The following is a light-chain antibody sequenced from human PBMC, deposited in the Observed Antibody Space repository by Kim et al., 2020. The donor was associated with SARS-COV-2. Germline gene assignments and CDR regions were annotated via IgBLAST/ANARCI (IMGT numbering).Light chain of an antibody. Sequence: SSELTQDPAVSAAVGQTVRITCQGDSLRSYYASWYQQKPGQAPLLVIHGKNERPSGIPDRFSGSKSRDTDSLTITGAQAEDEADYYCNSRDNSGRHVVFGGGTQLTVL. CDR2: GKN. V-gene: IGLV3-19*01. CDR3: NSRDNSGRHVV. CDR1: SLRSYY. J-gene: IGLJ2*01.